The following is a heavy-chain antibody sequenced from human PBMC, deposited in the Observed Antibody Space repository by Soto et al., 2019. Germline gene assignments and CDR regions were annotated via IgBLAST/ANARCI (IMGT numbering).Heavy chain of an antibody. V-gene: IGHV1-58*02. CDR3: AAAGFGDVNLDAMDV. CDR1: GFTFTSSA. J-gene: IGHJ6*02. D-gene: IGHD3-10*01. Sequence: QMQLVQSGPEVKKPGTSVKVSCKASGFTFTSSAMQWVRQARGQRLEWIGWIVVGSGNTNYAQKFQERVTITRDMSTSTAYMELSSLRSEDTAVYYCAAAGFGDVNLDAMDVWGQGTTVTVSS. CDR2: IVVGSGNT.